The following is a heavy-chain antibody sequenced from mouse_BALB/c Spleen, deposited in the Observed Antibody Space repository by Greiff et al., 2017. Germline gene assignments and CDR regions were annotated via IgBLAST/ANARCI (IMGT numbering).Heavy chain of an antibody. CDR1: GFTFSSYA. D-gene: IGHD1-2*01. V-gene: IGHV5-9-4*01. Sequence: EVMLVESGGGLVKPGGSLKLSCAASGFTFSSYAMSWVRQSPEKRLEWVAEISSGGSYTYYPDTVTGRFTISRDNAKNTLYLEMSSLRSEDTAMYYCARSLLRLQNYYAMDYWGQGTSVTVSS. CDR3: ARSLLRLQNYYAMDY. CDR2: ISSGGSYT. J-gene: IGHJ4*01.